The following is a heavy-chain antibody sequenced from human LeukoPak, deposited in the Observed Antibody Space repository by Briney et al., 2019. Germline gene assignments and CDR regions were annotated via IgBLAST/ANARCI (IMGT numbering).Heavy chain of an antibody. CDR2: ISGLSSHI. J-gene: IGHJ4*02. V-gene: IGHV3-21*01. CDR3: GRAFPPLRTSSAGDL. D-gene: IGHD3-16*01. CDR1: GFTFSDYD. Sequence: GGSLRLSCSASGFTFSDYDMTWFRQAPGKGPEWVSSISGLSSHIYYVDSVKGRFSISRDNAKNSLYLQMNSLGAEDTAVYYCGRAFPPLRTSSAGDLWGQGTLVTVSS.